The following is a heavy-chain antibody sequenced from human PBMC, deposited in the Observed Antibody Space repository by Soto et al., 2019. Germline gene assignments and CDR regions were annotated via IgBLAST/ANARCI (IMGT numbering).Heavy chain of an antibody. V-gene: IGHV4-4*02. J-gene: IGHJ6*01. CDR2: IYHSRST. CDR3: ARLDYY. Sequence: RQPPGKGPDWIGEIYHSRSTNYKPALQSPVTLGIDKSKNQFSLRLTSGTAADTVMYYCARLDYY.